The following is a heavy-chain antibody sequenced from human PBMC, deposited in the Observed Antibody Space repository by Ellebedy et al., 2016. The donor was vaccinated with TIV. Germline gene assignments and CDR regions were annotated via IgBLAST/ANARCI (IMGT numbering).Heavy chain of an antibody. CDR1: GFTFSNYA. D-gene: IGHD6-6*01. Sequence: PGGSLRLSCAASGFTFSNYAMHWVRQAPGKGLEWVAVISYDGSNKYYADSVKGRFTISRDNSKNTLYLQMNSLRAEDTAVYSCARDRRRSSKRMDVWGQGTTVTVSS. V-gene: IGHV3-30-3*01. CDR2: ISYDGSNK. J-gene: IGHJ6*02. CDR3: ARDRRRSSKRMDV.